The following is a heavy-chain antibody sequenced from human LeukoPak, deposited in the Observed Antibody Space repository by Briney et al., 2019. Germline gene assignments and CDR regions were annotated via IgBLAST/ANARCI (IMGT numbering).Heavy chain of an antibody. CDR2: IIGSGGST. J-gene: IGHJ3*02. CDR3: TITMIDAFDI. CDR1: GFTFSSFA. Sequence: GGSLRLSCAASGFTFSSFAMSWVRQAPGKGLEWFSVIIGSGGSTYYADSVKGRFTISRDNSKNTLYLQMNSLRAEDTAVYYCTITMIDAFDIWGQGTMVTVSS. V-gene: IGHV3-23*01. D-gene: IGHD3-22*01.